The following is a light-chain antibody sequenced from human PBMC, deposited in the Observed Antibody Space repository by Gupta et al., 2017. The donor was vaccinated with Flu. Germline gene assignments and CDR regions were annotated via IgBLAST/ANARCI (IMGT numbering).Light chain of an antibody. CDR1: SSDVGGYNY. CDR2: EVI. V-gene: IGLV2-14*01. J-gene: IGLJ3*02. CDR3: SSYTSSNSLE. Sequence: QSALTQPASVSGSPGQSITISCTGTSSDVGGYNYVSWYQHHPGKAPKLMIYEVINRPSGVSNRSSGSKSGNTASLTISWLQAEDEADYYCSSYTSSNSLEFGGGTKLTVL.